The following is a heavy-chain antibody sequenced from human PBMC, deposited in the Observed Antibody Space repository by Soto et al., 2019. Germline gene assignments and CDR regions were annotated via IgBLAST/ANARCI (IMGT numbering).Heavy chain of an antibody. Sequence: ASVKVSCKASGYNFTTYGISWVRQAHGQGLEWMGWISPYNGTTKYAEKFQGEMTMTTDTATSTPYMDLRSLRSDDTAVYYCARDGERDTGLNFYYYLHGMDAWGQGTRVTVSS. CDR2: ISPYNGTT. CDR1: GYNFTTYG. J-gene: IGHJ6*02. D-gene: IGHD1-1*01. CDR3: ARDGERDTGLNFYYYLHGMDA. V-gene: IGHV1-18*04.